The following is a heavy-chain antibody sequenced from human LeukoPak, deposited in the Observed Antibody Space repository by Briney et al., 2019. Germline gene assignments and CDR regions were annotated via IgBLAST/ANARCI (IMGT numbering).Heavy chain of an antibody. CDR2: INTNTGNP. Sequence: ASVKVSCKASGYTFTNYYIHWVRQAPGQGLEWMGWINTNTGNPTYAQGFTGRFVFSLDTSVSTAYLQISSLKAEDTAVYYCARGPLKGGYSSSWYSWFDPWGQGTLVTVSS. J-gene: IGHJ5*02. D-gene: IGHD6-13*01. CDR1: GYTFTNYY. CDR3: ARGPLKGGYSSSWYSWFDP. V-gene: IGHV7-4-1*02.